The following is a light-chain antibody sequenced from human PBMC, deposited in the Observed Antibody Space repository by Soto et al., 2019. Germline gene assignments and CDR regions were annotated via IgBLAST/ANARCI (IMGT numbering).Light chain of an antibody. J-gene: IGKJ1*01. CDR3: QHYVTSLTT. Sequence: EIVMTQSPATLSVSPGERATLSCRASQSVSSNLAWYQQRSGQSPRLLIYGASTRATGIPARFSGSGSGTEFTLTISSLQSEDFAVYYCQHYVTSLTTFGQGTKVEVK. V-gene: IGKV3-15*01. CDR2: GAS. CDR1: QSVSSN.